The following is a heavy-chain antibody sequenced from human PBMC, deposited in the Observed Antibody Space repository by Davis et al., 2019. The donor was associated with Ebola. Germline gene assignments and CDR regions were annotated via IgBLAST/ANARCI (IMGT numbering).Heavy chain of an antibody. Sequence: HTGGSLRLSCAVSGFTFSSYWMHWVRQAPGKGLVWVSRINSDGSSTSYADSVKGRFTISRDNAKNTLYLQMNSLRAEDTAVYYCAKGGGTSSSDFRRTWGQGTLVTVSS. CDR2: INSDGSST. CDR3: AKGGGTSSSDFRRT. V-gene: IGHV3-74*01. CDR1: GFTFSSYW. J-gene: IGHJ5*02. D-gene: IGHD6-6*01.